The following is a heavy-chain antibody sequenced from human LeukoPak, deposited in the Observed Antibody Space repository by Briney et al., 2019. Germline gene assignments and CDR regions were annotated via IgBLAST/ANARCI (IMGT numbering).Heavy chain of an antibody. CDR3: ARGAGDCVNGVCYSYNWFDP. D-gene: IGHD2-8*01. CDR1: RHSFTNSW. Sequence: GESLKISCKGSRHSFTNSWIDWVRQKPEKGLEWMGIIFPDDSDTRYSPSFQGQVTISADKSISTAYLEWSSLKASDTAMYYCARGAGDCVNGVCYSYNWFDPWGQGTLVTVSS. CDR2: IFPDDSDT. J-gene: IGHJ5*02. V-gene: IGHV5-51*01.